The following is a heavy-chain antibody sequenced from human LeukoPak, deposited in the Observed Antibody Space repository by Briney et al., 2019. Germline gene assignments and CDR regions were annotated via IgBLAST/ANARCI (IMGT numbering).Heavy chain of an antibody. CDR3: ARGVPFGYSGYDYNY. CDR1: GYTFTSYG. J-gene: IGHJ4*02. V-gene: IGHV1-18*01. CDR2: ISAYNGNT. D-gene: IGHD5-12*01. Sequence: ASVKVSCKASGYTFTSYGISWVRQAPGQGLEWMGWISAYNGNTNYAQKLQGRVTMTTDTSTSTAYTELRSLRSDDTAVYYCARGVPFGYSGYDYNYWGQGTLVTVSS.